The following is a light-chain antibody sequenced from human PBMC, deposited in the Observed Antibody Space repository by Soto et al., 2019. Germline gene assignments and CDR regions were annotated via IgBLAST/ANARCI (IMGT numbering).Light chain of an antibody. J-gene: IGKJ4*01. CDR3: QQDGSSPLT. V-gene: IGKV3-20*01. CDR2: GAS. CDR1: QSVSSSY. Sequence: EIVLTQSPGTLSLSPGERATLSCRASQSVSSSYLAWYQQKPGQAPRLLIYGASSWATGIPDRFSGSGSGPDFTLTITRLEPEDFAVYYWQQDGSSPLTFGGGTKVQIK.